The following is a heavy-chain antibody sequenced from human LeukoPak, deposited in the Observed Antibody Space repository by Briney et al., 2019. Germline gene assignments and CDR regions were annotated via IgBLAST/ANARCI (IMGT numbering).Heavy chain of an antibody. J-gene: IGHJ3*02. V-gene: IGHV4-59*12. D-gene: IGHD3-22*01. CDR1: GGSISSYY. CDR2: IYYSGST. CDR3: ARATYYYDSSGYHHDAFDI. Sequence: SETLSLTCTVSGGSISSYYWSWIRQPPGKGLEWIGYIYYSGSTNYNPSLKSQVTISVDTSKNQFSLKLSSVTAADTAVYYCARATYYYDSSGYHHDAFDIWGQGTMVTVSS.